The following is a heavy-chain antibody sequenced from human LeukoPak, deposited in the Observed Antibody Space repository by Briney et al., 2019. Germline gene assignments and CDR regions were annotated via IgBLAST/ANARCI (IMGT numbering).Heavy chain of an antibody. V-gene: IGHV3-48*01. D-gene: IGHD1-26*01. J-gene: IGHJ4*02. CDR3: ARAGGDYVGY. CDR2: ISSSSTTI. Sequence: GSLRLSCAASGFTFSSYSMMWVRQAPGKGLEWVSYISSSSTTIHYADSVKGRFTISRDNAKNSLYLQMNSLRAEDTAVYYCARAGGDYVGYWGQGTLVTVSS. CDR1: GFTFSSYS.